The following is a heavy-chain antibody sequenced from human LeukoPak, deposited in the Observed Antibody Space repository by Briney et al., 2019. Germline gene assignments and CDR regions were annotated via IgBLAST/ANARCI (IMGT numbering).Heavy chain of an antibody. CDR3: ARVWLRDYMDV. J-gene: IGHJ6*03. CDR2: ITADGGST. CDR1: GFTFRSYA. Sequence: GGSLRLSCAVSGFTFRSYAMNWVRQAPGKGLEWVAAITADGGSTHYTTSVKGRFIISRDTPKNTLSLQMNNLRAEDTAVYFCARVWLRDYMDVWGEGTTVSVSS. V-gene: IGHV3-23*01. D-gene: IGHD5-12*01.